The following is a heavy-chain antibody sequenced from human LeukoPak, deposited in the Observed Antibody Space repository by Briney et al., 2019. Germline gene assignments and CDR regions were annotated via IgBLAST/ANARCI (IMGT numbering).Heavy chain of an antibody. V-gene: IGHV1-18*01. CDR2: ISAYNGNT. J-gene: IGHJ4*02. D-gene: IGHD5-24*01. CDR3: ARDQGGDGYNDYFDY. Sequence: ASVKVSCKASGYTFTSYGISWVRQAPGQGLEWMGWISAYNGNTNYAQKLQGRVTMTTDTFTSTAYMELRSLRSDDTAVYYCARDQGGDGYNDYFDYWGQGTLVTVSS. CDR1: GYTFTSYG.